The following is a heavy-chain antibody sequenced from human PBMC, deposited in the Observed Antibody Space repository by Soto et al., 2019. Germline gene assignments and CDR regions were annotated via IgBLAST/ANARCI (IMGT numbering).Heavy chain of an antibody. V-gene: IGHV3-30*18. D-gene: IGHD5-18*01. CDR3: AKDFTSYGPHPFDD. Sequence: QVQLVESGGGVVQPGRSLRLSCAASGFTFSSYGMHWVRQAPGKGLEWVAVISYEGSNKYYADSVKGRFTISRDNSKNTLYLQMNSLRAEDTAVYYCAKDFTSYGPHPFDDWGQGTLVTVSS. J-gene: IGHJ4*02. CDR1: GFTFSSYG. CDR2: ISYEGSNK.